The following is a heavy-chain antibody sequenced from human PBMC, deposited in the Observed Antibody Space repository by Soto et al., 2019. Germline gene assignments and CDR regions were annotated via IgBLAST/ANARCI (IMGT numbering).Heavy chain of an antibody. CDR3: GAAPYFSDD. CDR1: GFTFSSYG. CDR2: ISYDGSDK. V-gene: IGHV3-30*03. J-gene: IGHJ4*02. Sequence: GGSLRLSCAASGFTFSSYGMHWVRQAPGKGLEWVALISYDGSDKYYADSVKGRFTISRDNSKNTLYLQMNSLRVEDTAVYYCGAAPYFSDDWGQGPLVTLFS. D-gene: IGHD2-15*01.